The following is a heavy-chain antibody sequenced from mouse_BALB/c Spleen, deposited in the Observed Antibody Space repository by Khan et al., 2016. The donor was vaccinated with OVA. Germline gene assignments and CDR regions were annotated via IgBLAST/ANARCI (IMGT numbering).Heavy chain of an antibody. J-gene: IGHJ3*01. V-gene: IGHV3-2*02. Sequence: EVKLLESGPGLVKPSQSLSLTCTVTGYSITSDYAWNWIRQFPGNKLEWMGYISYSGTTSYNPSLKSRFSISRDTFKNQFFLQLKSVTTEDTATYDCAMRRHYWGQGTLVTVSA. CDR1: GYSITSDYA. CDR3: AMRRHY. CDR2: ISYSGTT.